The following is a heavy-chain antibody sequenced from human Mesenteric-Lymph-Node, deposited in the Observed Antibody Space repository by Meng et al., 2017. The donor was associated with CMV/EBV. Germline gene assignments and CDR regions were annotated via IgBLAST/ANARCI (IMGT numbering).Heavy chain of an antibody. CDR2: ISGSGGST. CDR1: GFTFTSYA. CDR3: AKDFYGDPFYFDC. D-gene: IGHD4-17*01. V-gene: IGHV3-23*01. J-gene: IGHJ4*02. Sequence: GGSLRLSCAASGFTFTSYAMSWVRQAPGKGLEWVSAISGSGGSTNYADSVKGRFTISRENSKNTLYLQMNSLRAEDTAVYYCAKDFYGDPFYFDCWGQGTLVTVSS.